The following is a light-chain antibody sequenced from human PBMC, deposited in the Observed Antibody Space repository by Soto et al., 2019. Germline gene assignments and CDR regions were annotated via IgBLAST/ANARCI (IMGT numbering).Light chain of an antibody. CDR3: QQSNGDPT. CDR1: QSISTY. Sequence: DIQMTQSPSSLSASVGDRVTIACRAGQSISTYLNWYQQKPGKAPKLLIFAASSLKSGVPSRFSGSGSGTDFTLTINSLQLEDFATYYCQQSNGDPTFGGGTKVDIK. CDR2: AAS. V-gene: IGKV1-39*01. J-gene: IGKJ4*01.